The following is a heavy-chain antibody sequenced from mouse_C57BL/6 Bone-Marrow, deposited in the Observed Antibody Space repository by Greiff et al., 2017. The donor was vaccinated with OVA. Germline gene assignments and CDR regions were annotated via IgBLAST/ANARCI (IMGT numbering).Heavy chain of an antibody. J-gene: IGHJ4*01. CDR1: GFTFSSYG. Sequence: EVKLVESGGDLVKPGGSLTLSCAASGFTFSSYGMSWVRQTPDTRLEWVATLSSGGSYTSYPASVKGRFSISRDNAKNTLYLQMSRLKSEDTAMYYCARHGTTVVATSNYYAMDYWGQGTSVTVSS. CDR2: LSSGGSYT. CDR3: ARHGTTVVATSNYYAMDY. D-gene: IGHD1-1*01. V-gene: IGHV5-6*01.